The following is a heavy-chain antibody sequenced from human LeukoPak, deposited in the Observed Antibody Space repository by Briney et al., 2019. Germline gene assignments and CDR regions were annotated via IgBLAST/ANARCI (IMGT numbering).Heavy chain of an antibody. CDR1: GFTFDDYA. J-gene: IGHJ4*02. CDR2: ISWNSGSI. Sequence: GGSLRLSCAASGFTFDDYAMHWVRQAPGKGLEWVSGISWNSGSIGYADSVKGRFTISRDISKNTLYLQMNSLRAEDTAVYYCARGADSSGWYGYFDYWGQGTLVTVSS. D-gene: IGHD6-19*01. V-gene: IGHV3-9*01. CDR3: ARGADSSGWYGYFDY.